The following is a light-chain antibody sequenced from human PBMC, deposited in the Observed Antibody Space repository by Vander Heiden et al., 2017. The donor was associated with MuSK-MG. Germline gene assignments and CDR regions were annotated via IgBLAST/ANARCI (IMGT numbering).Light chain of an antibody. Sequence: DIQMTQSPSSLSASVGDRVTITCRASQSISSYLNWYQQKPGKAPKLLIYAASSLQSGVPSRFSGSGSGTDFTLTISSLQPTDFATYYCQQSYSTPRTFGGGTKVEIK. CDR1: QSISSY. V-gene: IGKV1-39*01. J-gene: IGKJ4*01. CDR2: AAS. CDR3: QQSYSTPRT.